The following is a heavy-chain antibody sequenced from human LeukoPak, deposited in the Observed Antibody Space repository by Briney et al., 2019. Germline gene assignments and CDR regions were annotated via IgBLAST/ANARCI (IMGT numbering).Heavy chain of an antibody. D-gene: IGHD6-25*01. J-gene: IGHJ6*02. CDR2: ISWNSVSI. CDR1: GFTFDDYA. V-gene: IGHV3-9*01. CDR3: AKDIAAYYGMDV. Sequence: GGSLRLSCAASGFTFDDYAMHWVRQAPGKGLEWVSGISWNSVSIVYADSVKGRFTISRDNAKNSLYLQMNSLRAEDTALYYCAKDIAAYYGMDVWGQGTTVTVSS.